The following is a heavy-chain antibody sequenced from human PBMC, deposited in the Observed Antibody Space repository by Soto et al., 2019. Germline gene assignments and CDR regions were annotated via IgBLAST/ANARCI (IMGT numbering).Heavy chain of an antibody. V-gene: IGHV4-31*03. D-gene: IGHD6-6*01. CDR2: IYYSGST. CDR1: GGSISSGGYY. Sequence: PSETLSLTCTVSGGSISSGGYYWSWIRQHPGKGLEWIGYIYYSGSTYYNPSLKSRVTISVDTSKNQFSLKLSSVTAADTAVYYCARDRGYSSSSEERGFDYWGQGTLVTVSS. CDR3: ARDRGYSSSSEERGFDY. J-gene: IGHJ4*02.